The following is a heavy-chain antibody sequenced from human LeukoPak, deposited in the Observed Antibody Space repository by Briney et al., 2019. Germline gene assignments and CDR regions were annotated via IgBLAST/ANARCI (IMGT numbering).Heavy chain of an antibody. J-gene: IGHJ6*02. Sequence: GGSLRLSCAASGFTFSSYGMHWVRQAPGKGLEWVAVISYDGSNKYYADSVKGRFTISRDNSKNTLYLQMNSLRAEDTAVYYCARDPAFYYGSGSSDGMDVWGQGTTVTVSS. V-gene: IGHV3-30*03. D-gene: IGHD3-10*01. CDR1: GFTFSSYG. CDR2: ISYDGSNK. CDR3: ARDPAFYYGSGSSDGMDV.